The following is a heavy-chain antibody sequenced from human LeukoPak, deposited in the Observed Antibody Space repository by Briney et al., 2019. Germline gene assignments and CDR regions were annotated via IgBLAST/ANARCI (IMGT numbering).Heavy chain of an antibody. CDR3: ARGHYGLDF. J-gene: IGHJ4*02. Sequence: GGSLRLSCAASGFTFSDWYISWIRQAPGKGLEWVSYISPSGDSTYYGDSVKGRFTIARDNAKNSVSLHMNSLRAEDTAVYYCARGHYGLDFWGQGTLVTVSS. CDR2: ISPSGDST. CDR1: GFTFSDWY. V-gene: IGHV3-11*01. D-gene: IGHD3-10*01.